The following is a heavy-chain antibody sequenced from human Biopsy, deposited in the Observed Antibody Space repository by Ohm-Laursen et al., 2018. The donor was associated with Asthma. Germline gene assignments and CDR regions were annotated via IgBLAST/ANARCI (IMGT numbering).Heavy chain of an antibody. CDR2: IYYSGST. Sequence: TLSLTCPVSGGSISSGGYYWSWIRQHPGKGLEWIGYIYYSGSTYYNPSLKSRVTISVDTSKNQFSLKLSSVTVADTAVYYCARVPHYDILTGFPLRYYYGMDVWGQGTTVTVSS. D-gene: IGHD3-9*01. CDR3: ARVPHYDILTGFPLRYYYGMDV. J-gene: IGHJ6*02. CDR1: GGSISSGGYY. V-gene: IGHV4-31*03.